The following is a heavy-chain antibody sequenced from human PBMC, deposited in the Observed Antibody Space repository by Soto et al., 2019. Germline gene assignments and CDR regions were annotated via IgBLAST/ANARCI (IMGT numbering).Heavy chain of an antibody. V-gene: IGHV3-23*01. CDR3: AKDPGLVGATSFDY. D-gene: IGHD1-26*01. CDR1: GFTFSSYA. Sequence: LRLSCAASGFTFSSYAMSWVRQAPGKGLEWVSVISGSGGSTYYADSVKGRFTISRDNSKNTLYLQMNSLRAEDTAVYYCAKDPGLVGATSFDYWGQGTLVTVSS. CDR2: ISGSGGST. J-gene: IGHJ4*02.